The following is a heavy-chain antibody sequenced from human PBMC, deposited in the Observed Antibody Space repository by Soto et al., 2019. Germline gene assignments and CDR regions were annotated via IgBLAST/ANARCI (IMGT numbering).Heavy chain of an antibody. CDR1: GGSLSSYY. D-gene: IGHD5-18*01. CDR3: AGTTAMAMGYFDY. CDR2: IYTSGST. V-gene: IGHV4-4*07. Sequence: SETLSRTWTVSGGSLSSYYWSLIRQPAGKGLECLWRIYTSGSTNYNPSLKRRVTMSVDTSKNQVSLQLSSVTAADTAVYYRAGTTAMAMGYFDYWGQGTLVTVSS. J-gene: IGHJ4*02.